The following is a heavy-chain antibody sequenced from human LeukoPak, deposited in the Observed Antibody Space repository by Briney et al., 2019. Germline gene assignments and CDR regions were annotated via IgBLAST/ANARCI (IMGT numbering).Heavy chain of an antibody. J-gene: IGHJ4*02. D-gene: IGHD3-9*01. V-gene: IGHV1-18*01. CDR2: ISAYNGNT. Sequence: GASVKVSCKASGYTFTSYGISWVRQAPGQGLEWMGWISAYNGNTNYAQKLQGRVTMTTDTSTSTAYMELRSLRSDDTAVYYCARLYGGYDILTGEIDYWGQGTLVTVSS. CDR1: GYTFTSYG. CDR3: ARLYGGYDILTGEIDY.